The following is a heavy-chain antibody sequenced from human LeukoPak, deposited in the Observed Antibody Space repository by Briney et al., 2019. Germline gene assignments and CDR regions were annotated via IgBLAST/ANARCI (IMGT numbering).Heavy chain of an antibody. CDR3: AKDIGRGSGDI. CDR2: ISRNSGSV. D-gene: IGHD3-10*01. J-gene: IGHJ3*02. Sequence: GGSLRLSCAASGFTFDDYAMHWVRQAPGKGLEWVSGISRNSGSVGYADSVKGRFTISRDNAKNSLYLQMNSLRAEDTALYYCAKDIGRGSGDIWGQGTMVTVSS. CDR1: GFTFDDYA. V-gene: IGHV3-9*01.